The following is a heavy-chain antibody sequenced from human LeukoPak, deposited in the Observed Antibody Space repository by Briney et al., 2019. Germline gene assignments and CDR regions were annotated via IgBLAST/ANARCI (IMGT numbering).Heavy chain of an antibody. CDR1: GGSISSYY. CDR3: ARLIRLRSEGYSSSSFVDY. J-gene: IGHJ4*02. CDR2: IYYSGST. V-gene: IGHV4-59*04. D-gene: IGHD6-6*01. Sequence: SETLSLTCTVSGGSISSYYWSWIRQPPGKGLEWIGYIYYSGSTYYNPSLKSRVTISVDTSKNQFSLKLSSVTAADTAVYYCARLIRLRSEGYSSSSFVDYWGQGTLVTVSS.